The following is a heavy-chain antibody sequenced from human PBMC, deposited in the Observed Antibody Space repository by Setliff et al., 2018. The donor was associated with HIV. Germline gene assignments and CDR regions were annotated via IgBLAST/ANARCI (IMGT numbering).Heavy chain of an antibody. D-gene: IGHD2-2*01. J-gene: IGHJ4*02. CDR2: ISPNSGGT. CDR3: ARDHPYFCSSTSCSFLDY. V-gene: IGHV1-2*06. CDR1: GYTFPDYY. Sequence: RASVKVSCKTSGYTFPDYYLHWVRQAPGQGLEWMGRISPNSGGTNYAQKFQGRVTMTRDTSIYTVYMELSSLRSDDTAVYYCARDHPYFCSSTSCSFLDYWGQGTLVTVSS.